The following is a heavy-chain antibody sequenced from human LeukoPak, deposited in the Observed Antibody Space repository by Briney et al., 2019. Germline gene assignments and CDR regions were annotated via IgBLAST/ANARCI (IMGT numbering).Heavy chain of an antibody. CDR3: ASQSGIGLYYDYVWGSSPHAFDI. J-gene: IGHJ3*02. CDR1: GYSFTSYW. CDR2: IYPGDSDT. Sequence: GESLKISCKGSGYSFTSYWTGWVRQMPGKGLEWMGIIYPGDSDTRYSPSFQGQVTISADKSISTAYLQWSSLKASDTAMYYCASQSGIGLYYDYVWGSSPHAFDIWGQGTMVTVSS. V-gene: IGHV5-51*01. D-gene: IGHD3-16*01.